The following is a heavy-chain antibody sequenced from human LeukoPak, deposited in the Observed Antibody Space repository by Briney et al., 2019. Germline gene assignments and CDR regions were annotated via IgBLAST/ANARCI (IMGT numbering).Heavy chain of an antibody. CDR3: ARDLMEHDFWSGRIAIDFDY. V-gene: IGHV4-38-2*02. CDR2: IYHSGST. CDR1: GYSISSGYY. D-gene: IGHD3-3*01. J-gene: IGHJ4*02. Sequence: PSETLSLTCTVSGYSISSGYYWGWIRQPPGKGLEWIGSIYHSGSTYYNPSLKSRVTISVDTSKNQFSLKLSSVTAADTAVYYCARDLMEHDFWSGRIAIDFDYWGQGTLVTVSS.